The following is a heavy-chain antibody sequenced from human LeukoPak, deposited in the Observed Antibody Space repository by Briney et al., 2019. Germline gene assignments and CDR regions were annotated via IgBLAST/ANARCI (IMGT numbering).Heavy chain of an antibody. CDR1: GSTFSNFD. V-gene: IGHV3-21*01. D-gene: IGHD3-22*01. Sequence: GGSLRLSCAASGSTFSNFDMSWVRQAPGKGLEWVSYISSDPSHTYYGDSVRGRFTISRDNAKHSLYLQMDNLRTEDTAMYYCARDPDYYDSRVVDFWGQGTRVTVSS. CDR2: ISSDPSHT. CDR3: ARDPDYYDSRVVDF. J-gene: IGHJ4*02.